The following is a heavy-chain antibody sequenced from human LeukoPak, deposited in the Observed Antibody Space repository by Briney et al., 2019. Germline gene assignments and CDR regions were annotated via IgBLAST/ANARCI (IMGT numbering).Heavy chain of an antibody. J-gene: IGHJ3*02. V-gene: IGHV3-23*01. CDR3: AKGSETGNDAFDI. Sequence: GGSLRLSCAGSGFTFSSYYMNWVRQAPGKGLEWVSTISGSGGNTYYADSVKGRFTISRDNSKNTLYLQMNSLRVEDTAVYYCAKGSETGNDAFDIWGQGTMVTVSS. CDR2: ISGSGGNT. CDR1: GFTFSSYY. D-gene: IGHD1-1*01.